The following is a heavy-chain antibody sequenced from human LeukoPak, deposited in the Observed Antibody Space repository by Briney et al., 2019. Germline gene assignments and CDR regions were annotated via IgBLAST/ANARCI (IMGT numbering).Heavy chain of an antibody. CDR3: AKEFASGYQDY. J-gene: IGHJ4*02. Sequence: PGVSLRLSCAASGFTVSSNYMSWVRQAPGKGLEWVSVTYSGGSTYYADSVKGRITISRDNSENTLYLQMNSLRAEDTAVYYCAKEFASGYQDYWGQGTLVTVSS. CDR1: GFTVSSNY. CDR2: TYSGGST. V-gene: IGHV3-53*05. D-gene: IGHD3-3*01.